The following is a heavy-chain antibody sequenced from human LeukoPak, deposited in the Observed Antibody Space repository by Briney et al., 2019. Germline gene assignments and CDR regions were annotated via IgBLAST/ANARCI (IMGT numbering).Heavy chain of an antibody. Sequence: SGGSLRLSCAASGFTFSSYWMSWVRQAPGKGLEWVANIKQDGSEKYYVDSVKGRFTISRDNAKNSLYLQMNSLRAEDTAVYYCASELRYFDWLLSYFDYWGQGTLVTVSS. V-gene: IGHV3-7*01. J-gene: IGHJ4*02. CDR2: IKQDGSEK. D-gene: IGHD3-9*01. CDR1: GFTFSSYW. CDR3: ASELRYFDWLLSYFDY.